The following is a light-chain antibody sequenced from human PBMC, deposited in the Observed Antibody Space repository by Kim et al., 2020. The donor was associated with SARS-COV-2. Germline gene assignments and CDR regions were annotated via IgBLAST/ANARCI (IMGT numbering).Light chain of an antibody. Sequence: EIVLTQSPATLSLSPGERATLSCGASQSVSSNYFAWYQQKPGLAPRLLIYDASTRATGIPDRFSGSGSGTDFTLTISRLEPEDFAVYFCQQYGTAPITFGQGTRLE. CDR1: QSVSSNY. V-gene: IGKV3D-20*01. J-gene: IGKJ5*01. CDR2: DAS. CDR3: QQYGTAPIT.